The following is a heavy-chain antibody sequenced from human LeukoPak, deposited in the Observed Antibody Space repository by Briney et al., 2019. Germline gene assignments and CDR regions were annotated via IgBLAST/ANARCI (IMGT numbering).Heavy chain of an antibody. CDR3: ARRRGGYSYGDFDY. Sequence: GGSLRLSCAASGFTFSSCEMNWVGQAPGKGLEWLSYITSSGTMVYYADSVKGRFTISRDNAKNSLYLQMNSLRAEDTAIYYCARRRGGYSYGDFDYWGQGTLVTVSS. CDR2: ITSSGTMV. V-gene: IGHV3-48*03. D-gene: IGHD5-18*01. J-gene: IGHJ4*02. CDR1: GFTFSSCE.